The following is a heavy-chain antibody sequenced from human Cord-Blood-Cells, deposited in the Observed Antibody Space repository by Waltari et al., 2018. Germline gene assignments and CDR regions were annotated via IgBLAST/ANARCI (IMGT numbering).Heavy chain of an antibody. D-gene: IGHD6-19*01. CDR2: INPNSGGT. Sequence: QVQLVQSGAEVKKPGASVKVSCTASGYTFTGYYMHWVRQAPGQGLEWMGWINPNSGGTNYAQKFRGRVTMTRDTSISTAYMELSRLRSDDTAVYYCARDAVAGTEDFDYWGQGTLVTVSS. V-gene: IGHV1-2*02. J-gene: IGHJ4*02. CDR1: GYTFTGYY. CDR3: ARDAVAGTEDFDY.